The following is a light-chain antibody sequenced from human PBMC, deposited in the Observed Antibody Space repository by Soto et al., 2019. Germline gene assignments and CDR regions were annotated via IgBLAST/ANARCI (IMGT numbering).Light chain of an antibody. CDR1: QSVNSN. V-gene: IGKV3-15*01. Sequence: EIVMTQSPATLSVSPGERATLSCRASQSVNSNLAWYQQKPGQAPRLLLYGASTSATGIPARFSGSGSGTEFTLTISSLQSEDFAVYYCQQYNDWLTFGGGTKVEIK. CDR2: GAS. J-gene: IGKJ4*01. CDR3: QQYNDWLT.